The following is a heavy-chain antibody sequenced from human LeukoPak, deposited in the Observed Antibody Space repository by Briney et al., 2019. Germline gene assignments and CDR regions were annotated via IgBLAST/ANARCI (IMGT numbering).Heavy chain of an antibody. J-gene: IGHJ6*02. CDR1: GYTFTGYY. D-gene: IGHD2-2*02. CDR2: VNPNSGGT. Sequence: GASVTVSCKASGYTFTGYYMHWVRQAPGQGLEWMGRVNPNSGGTDYAQKFQGRVTMTRDTSIGTAYMELNRLRSDDTAVYFCARGEVVPAAISYYYYGVAVWGQGTTVTVSS. CDR3: ARGEVVPAAISYYYYGVAV. V-gene: IGHV1-2*06.